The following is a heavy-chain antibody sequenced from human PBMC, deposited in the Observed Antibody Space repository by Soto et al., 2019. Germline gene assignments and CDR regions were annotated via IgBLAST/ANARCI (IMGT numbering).Heavy chain of an antibody. CDR2: VYDSGST. CDR3: ARTRVDWYFDL. J-gene: IGHJ2*01. CDR1: GGSVGSGSYY. V-gene: IGHV4-61*01. Sequence: QVQLQESGPGLVKPSETLSLTCSVSGGSVGSGSYYWSWIRQSPGKGLEWIGYVYDSGSTNYNPSLKRRVTISLDMSQNQFALRLSAVTAADTAVYYCARTRVDWYFDLWGRGTLVTVSS. D-gene: IGHD5-12*01.